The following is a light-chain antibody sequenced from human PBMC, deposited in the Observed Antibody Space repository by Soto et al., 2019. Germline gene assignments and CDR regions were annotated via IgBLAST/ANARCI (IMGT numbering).Light chain of an antibody. CDR1: SSNIGAGYD. CDR3: QSYDSSLVV. Sequence: QSVLTQPPSVSGAPGQRVTVSCTGISSNIGAGYDVHWYQQLPGTAPKLLIYGNSNRPSGVPDRFSGSKSGTSASLAITGLQAEDEADYYCQSYDSSLVVFGGCTQLTVL. CDR2: GNS. V-gene: IGLV1-40*01. J-gene: IGLJ2*01.